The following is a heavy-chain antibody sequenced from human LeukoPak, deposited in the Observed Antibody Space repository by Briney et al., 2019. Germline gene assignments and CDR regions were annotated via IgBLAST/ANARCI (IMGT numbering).Heavy chain of an antibody. Sequence: ASVKVSCKASGYTFTSYDINWVRQATGQGLEWMGWMNPNSGNTGYAQKFQGRVTMTRNTSISTDYMELSSLRSEDTAVYYCARSSSSTSWDYYYYYMDVWGKGTTVTVSS. J-gene: IGHJ6*03. CDR3: ARSSSSTSWDYYYYYMDV. CDR1: GYTFTSYD. V-gene: IGHV1-8*01. CDR2: MNPNSGNT. D-gene: IGHD2-2*01.